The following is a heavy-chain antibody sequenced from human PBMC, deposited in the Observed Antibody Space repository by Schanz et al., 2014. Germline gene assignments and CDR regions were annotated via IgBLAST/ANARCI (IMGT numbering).Heavy chain of an antibody. Sequence: EGQLAESGGGLVQPGGSLRLSCAVSGFTVSSNHMSWVRQAPGKGLEWVSAISGSGGSTYYADSVKGRFTISRDNSKNTLYLQMNSLRAEDTAVYYCARDGDRFYHNYYMDVWGKGTTVTVSS. CDR3: ARDGDRFYHNYYMDV. CDR1: GFTVSSNH. V-gene: IGHV3-23*04. CDR2: ISGSGGST. J-gene: IGHJ6*03. D-gene: IGHD4-17*01.